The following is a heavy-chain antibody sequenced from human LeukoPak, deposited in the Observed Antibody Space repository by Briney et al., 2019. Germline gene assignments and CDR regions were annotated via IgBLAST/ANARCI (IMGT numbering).Heavy chain of an antibody. V-gene: IGHV3-23*01. D-gene: IGHD3-22*01. CDR3: AKGGYYYDSSGYYLYYFDY. Sequence: GGSLRLSCAVSGFTFSSYAMSWVRQAPGKGLEWVSAISGSGGSTYYADSVKGRFTISRDNSKNTLYLQMNSLRAEDTAVYYCAKGGYYYDSSGYYLYYFDYWGQGTLVTVSS. CDR1: GFTFSSYA. CDR2: ISGSGGST. J-gene: IGHJ4*02.